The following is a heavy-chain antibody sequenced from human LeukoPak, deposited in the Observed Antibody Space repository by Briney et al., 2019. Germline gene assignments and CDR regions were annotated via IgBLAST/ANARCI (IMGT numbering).Heavy chain of an antibody. D-gene: IGHD1-7*01. Sequence: ASVKVSCKASGYTFTNYAVNWVRQAPGQGLEWMGWINTNTGNPTYAQGFTGRFVFSLDTSVSTAYLQISSLKAEDTAVYYCARDYTLALGTTTYFQHWGQGTLVTVSS. CDR1: GYTFTNYA. CDR2: INTNTGNP. V-gene: IGHV7-4-1*02. CDR3: ARDYTLALGTTTYFQH. J-gene: IGHJ1*01.